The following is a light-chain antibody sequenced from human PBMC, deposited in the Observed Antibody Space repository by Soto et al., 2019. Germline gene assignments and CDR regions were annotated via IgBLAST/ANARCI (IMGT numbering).Light chain of an antibody. CDR2: GTS. CDR1: QSVSSNS. V-gene: IGKV3-20*01. CDR3: QQHGSSIT. J-gene: IGKJ1*01. Sequence: EIVLTQSPGTLSLSPGERATIFCRASQSVSSNSLAWYQQKPGQAPTLLIYGTSSRATGIADRFSGSGSGSDFTLTISRLEPEDFAVYFCQQHGSSITFGQGTKVEIK.